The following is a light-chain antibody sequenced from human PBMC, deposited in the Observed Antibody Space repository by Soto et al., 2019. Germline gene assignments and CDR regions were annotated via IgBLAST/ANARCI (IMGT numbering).Light chain of an antibody. J-gene: IGKJ1*01. Sequence: ETVFTQSPSTLSLSPGERATLSCRASQSVGTFVAWYQQKPGQAPRLLIYDASTRAAGTPARFSGSGSGTDVSPTISRQLEPGDSGGYYCQQYGSSQRTFGQGTKV. CDR1: QSVGTF. CDR3: QQYGSSQRT. CDR2: DAS. V-gene: IGKV3-20*01.